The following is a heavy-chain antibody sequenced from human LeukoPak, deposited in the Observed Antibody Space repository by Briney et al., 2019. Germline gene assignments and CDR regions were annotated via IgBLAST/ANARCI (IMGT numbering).Heavy chain of an antibody. Sequence: GGSLRLSCAASGFTFSRYSMNWVRQAPGKGLEWVSSISSSSNYIYYADSVKGRFTISRDNSRNTLYLQMNTLRAEDTAVYFCAKSPVSSCRGSFCYPFDYWGQGNLVTVSS. CDR3: AKSPVSSCRGSFCYPFDY. J-gene: IGHJ4*02. CDR2: ISSSSNYI. V-gene: IGHV3-21*01. D-gene: IGHD2-15*01. CDR1: GFTFSRYS.